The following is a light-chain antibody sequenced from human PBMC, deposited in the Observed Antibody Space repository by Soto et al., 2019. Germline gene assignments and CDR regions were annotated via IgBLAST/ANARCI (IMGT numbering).Light chain of an antibody. CDR2: AAS. CDR3: QQSYSTPWT. Sequence: DIQMTQSPSTLSASVGERATITCRASQSISSYLNWYQQKPGKAPKLLIYAASSLQSGVPSRCSGSGSGTDFTLTISSRQPEDFATYYCQQSYSTPWTFGQGTKVDIK. CDR1: QSISSY. J-gene: IGKJ1*01. V-gene: IGKV1-39*01.